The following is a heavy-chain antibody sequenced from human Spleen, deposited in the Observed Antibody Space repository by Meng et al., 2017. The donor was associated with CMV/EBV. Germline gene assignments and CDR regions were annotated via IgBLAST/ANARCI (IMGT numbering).Heavy chain of an antibody. Sequence: GESLKISCAASGFTFSSYWMSWVRQAPGKGLEWVANIKQDGSEKYYVDSVKGRFTISRDNAKNSLYLQMNSLRAEDTAVYYCARDQYSDIVEVPPAIYYWGQGTRVTVSS. CDR1: GFTFSSYW. J-gene: IGHJ4*02. CDR3: ARDQYSDIVEVPPAIYY. CDR2: IKQDGSEK. D-gene: IGHD2-2*01. V-gene: IGHV3-7*01.